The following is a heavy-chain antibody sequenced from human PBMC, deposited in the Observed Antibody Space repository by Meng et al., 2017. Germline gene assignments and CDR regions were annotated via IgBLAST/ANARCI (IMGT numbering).Heavy chain of an antibody. J-gene: IGHJ4*02. Sequence: GESLKISCVVSGVTISGSDIHWVRQASGKGLEWVGRIGSTRKNYATAYAASMRGKFTISRDDSESTAYLQMNSLKTEDTAVYYCSRQAESTHDYWGQGTLVTVSS. CDR1: GVTISGSD. CDR3: SRQAESTHDY. V-gene: IGHV3-73*01. CDR2: IGSTRKNYAT.